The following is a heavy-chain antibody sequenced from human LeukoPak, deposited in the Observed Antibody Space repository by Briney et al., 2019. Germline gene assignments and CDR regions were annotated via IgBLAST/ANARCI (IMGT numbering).Heavy chain of an antibody. Sequence: ASVKVSCKVSGYTLTELSMHWVRQAPGKGLEWMGGFDPEDGETIYAQKFQGRVTMTEDTSTDTAYMELSSLRSEDTAVYYCATGYRTGEAVAFDIWGQGTMVTVSS. CDR1: GYTLTELS. D-gene: IGHD7-27*01. CDR2: FDPEDGET. CDR3: ATGYRTGEAVAFDI. J-gene: IGHJ3*02. V-gene: IGHV1-24*01.